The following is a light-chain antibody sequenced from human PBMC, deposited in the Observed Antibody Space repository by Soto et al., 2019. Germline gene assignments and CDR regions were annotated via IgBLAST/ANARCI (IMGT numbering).Light chain of an antibody. CDR3: CSYAGSFYV. J-gene: IGLJ1*01. V-gene: IGLV2-11*01. Sequence: SARRESGWGRGSNREAGGSLSNGTSSDVGGYNYVSWYQQHPGKAPKLMIYDVSKRPSGVPDRFSGSKSGNTASLTISGLQAEDEADYYCCSYAGSFYVFGTGTKVTVL. CDR1: SSDVGGYNY. CDR2: DVS.